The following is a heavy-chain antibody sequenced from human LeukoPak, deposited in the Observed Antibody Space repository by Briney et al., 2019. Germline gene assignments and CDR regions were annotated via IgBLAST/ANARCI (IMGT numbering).Heavy chain of an antibody. CDR3: AKDRDYYGSGSDY. CDR2: ISYDEMYQ. J-gene: IGHJ4*02. Sequence: GRSLRLSCAASGFTFNIYGMHWVRQAPGKGLEWVAGISYDEMYQYYADSVKGRFTISRDNSKNTLFLQMNSLRAEDTAIYYCAKDRDYYGSGSDYWGQGTLVTVSS. CDR1: GFTFNIYG. D-gene: IGHD3-10*01. V-gene: IGHV3-30*18.